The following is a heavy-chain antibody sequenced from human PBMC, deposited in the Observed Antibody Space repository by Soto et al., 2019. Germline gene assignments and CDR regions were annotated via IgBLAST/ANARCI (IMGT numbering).Heavy chain of an antibody. Sequence: GSLRLSCAASGFTFSDYYMSWIRQAPGKGLEYISYISSSSGSTNYADSVKGRFTISRDNAKNSLYLQMSSLRAEDTAVYYCARDRGGYDRLYYYHGMDVWSQGTTVTVSS. D-gene: IGHD5-12*01. J-gene: IGHJ6*02. CDR3: ARDRGGYDRLYYYHGMDV. V-gene: IGHV3-11*06. CDR2: ISSSSGST. CDR1: GFTFSDYY.